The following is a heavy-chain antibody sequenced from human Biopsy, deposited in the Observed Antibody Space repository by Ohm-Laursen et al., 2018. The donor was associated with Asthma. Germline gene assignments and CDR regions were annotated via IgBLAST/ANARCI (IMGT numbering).Heavy chain of an antibody. D-gene: IGHD3-22*01. J-gene: IGHJ5*02. CDR2: ISASGVRT. CDR3: AKITTDRQKANNWFDP. Sequence: SLRLSCAASGLAFNNSSMTWVRQAPGKGLEWVSSISASGVRTFYADSVKGRFTVSRDSSRNTLYLQLSTLRVKDTAVYFCAKITTDRQKANNWFDPWGQGTLVTVSS. CDR1: GLAFNNSS. V-gene: IGHV3-23*01.